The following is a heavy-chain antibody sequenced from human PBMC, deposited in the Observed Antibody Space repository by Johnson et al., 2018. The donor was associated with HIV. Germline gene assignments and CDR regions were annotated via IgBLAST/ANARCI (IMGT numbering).Heavy chain of an antibody. J-gene: IGHJ3*02. CDR1: GFTFDDYA. CDR2: ISWNSGSI. D-gene: IGHD3-3*02. V-gene: IGHV3-9*01. Sequence: QLVESGGGFIEPGGSLRLSCAASGFTFDDYAMHWVRQAPGKGLEWVSGISWNSGSIGYADSVKGRFTISRDNAKNSLYLQMNSLRAEDTALYYCAKDTLLESGFDIWGQGTMVTVSS. CDR3: AKDTLLESGFDI.